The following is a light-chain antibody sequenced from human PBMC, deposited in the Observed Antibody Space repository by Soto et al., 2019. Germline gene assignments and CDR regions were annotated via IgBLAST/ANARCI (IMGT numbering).Light chain of an antibody. Sequence: EIVLTQSPATLSLSPGERATLSCRASQSVSSYLAWYQQKPGQAPRLLIYDASNRATGIPARFSGSGSGTDFTLTISSFEPVDFAVHHCQQRINFPKTFGQGTKVDIK. CDR1: QSVSSY. CDR3: QQRINFPKT. CDR2: DAS. V-gene: IGKV3-11*01. J-gene: IGKJ1*01.